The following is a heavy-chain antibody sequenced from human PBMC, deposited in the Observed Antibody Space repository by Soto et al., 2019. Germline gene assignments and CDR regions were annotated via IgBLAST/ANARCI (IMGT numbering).Heavy chain of an antibody. CDR2: ISPSTGKT. Sequence: QVQLVQSGAEVKEPGASVKLSCQASGYTFMNYAISWVRQAPGQGLEWMGWISPSTGKTDQAQNFQGRVTMTLDTSTNTANMELRTLRSDDSAVYYCARCYCSVGSCYTCWHFDLWGRGTLVTVSS. J-gene: IGHJ2*01. D-gene: IGHD2-15*01. CDR1: GYTFMNYA. V-gene: IGHV1-18*01. CDR3: ARCYCSVGSCYTCWHFDL.